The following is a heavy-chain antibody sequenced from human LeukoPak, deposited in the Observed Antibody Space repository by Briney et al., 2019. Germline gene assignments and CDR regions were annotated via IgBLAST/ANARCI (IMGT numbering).Heavy chain of an antibody. D-gene: IGHD5-18*01. CDR2: INHSGST. CDR1: GGSFSGYY. V-gene: IGHV4-34*01. Sequence: SETLSLTCAVYGGSFSGYYWSWIRQPPGKGLEWIGEINHSGSTNYNPSLKSRVTISVDTSKNQFSLKLSSVTAADTAVYYCARGSRGYSYGADGYYFDYWGQGTLVTVSS. CDR3: ARGSRGYSYGADGYYFDY. J-gene: IGHJ4*02.